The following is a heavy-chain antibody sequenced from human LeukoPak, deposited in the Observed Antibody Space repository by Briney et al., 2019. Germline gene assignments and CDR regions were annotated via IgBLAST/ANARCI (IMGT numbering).Heavy chain of an antibody. CDR1: GFTFGDYA. CDR2: ISGDGGTT. V-gene: IGHV3-43*02. Sequence: PAVSLRLSCAASGFTFGDYAMHWVRQAPGKGLEWVSLISGDGGTTYYADSVRGRLTISRDNSKNSLYLQMDSLRTEDPAFYYCAKEIDTLGTNAFDIWGQGTMVTVSS. CDR3: AKEIDTLGTNAFDI. D-gene: IGHD2-15*01. J-gene: IGHJ3*02.